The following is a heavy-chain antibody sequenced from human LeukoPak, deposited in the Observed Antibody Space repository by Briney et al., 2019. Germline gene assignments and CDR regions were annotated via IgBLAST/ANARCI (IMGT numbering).Heavy chain of an antibody. CDR1: GFTFSSYG. V-gene: IGHV3-30*03. D-gene: IGHD6-13*01. J-gene: IGHJ6*03. CDR3: ARPTGAAASVSGYYYYYYMDV. CDR2: ISYDGSNK. Sequence: GESLKLSCAASGFTFSSYGMHWVRQAPGKGLEWVAVISYDGSNKYYADSVKGRFTISRDNSKNTLYLQMNSLRAEDTAVYYCARPTGAAASVSGYYYYYYMDVWGKGTTVTVSS.